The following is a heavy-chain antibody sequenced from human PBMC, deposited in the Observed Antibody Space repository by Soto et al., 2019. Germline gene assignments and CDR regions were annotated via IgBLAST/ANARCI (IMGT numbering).Heavy chain of an antibody. CDR1: GGTFSSYA. CDR3: ARDTGQVGATSRFDP. D-gene: IGHD1-26*01. CDR2: IIPIFGTA. Sequence: GASVKVSCKASGGTFSSYAISWVRQAPGQGLEWMGGIIPIFGTANYAQKFQGRVTITADESTSTAYMELSSLRSEDTAVYYCARDTGQVGATSRFDPWGQGTLVTVSS. V-gene: IGHV1-69*13. J-gene: IGHJ5*02.